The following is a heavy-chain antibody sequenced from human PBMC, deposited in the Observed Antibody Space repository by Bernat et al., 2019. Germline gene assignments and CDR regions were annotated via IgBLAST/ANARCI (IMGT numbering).Heavy chain of an antibody. V-gene: IGHV3-53*02. Sequence: EVQLVETGGGLIQPGGSLRLSCAASGFTVSSNYMSWVRQAPGKGLEWVSVIYSGGSTYYADSVKGRFTISRDNSTNTLYLQMNSLRAEDTAVYYCARESSLEWLFYLDYWGQGTLVTVSS. CDR1: GFTVSSNY. CDR2: IYSGGST. D-gene: IGHD3-3*01. CDR3: ARESSLEWLFYLDY. J-gene: IGHJ4*02.